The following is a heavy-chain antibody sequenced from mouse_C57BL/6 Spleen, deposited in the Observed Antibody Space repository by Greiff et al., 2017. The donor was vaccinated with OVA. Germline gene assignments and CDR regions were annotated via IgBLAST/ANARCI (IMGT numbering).Heavy chain of an antibody. Sequence: EVKLMESEGGLVQPGSSMKLSCTASGFTFSDYYMAWVRQVPEKGLEWVANINYDGSSTYYLDSLKGRFIISRDNAKNILYLQVSSLKSEDTATYYCARERAYFDYWGQGTTLTVSS. CDR1: GFTFSDYY. CDR3: ARERAYFDY. D-gene: IGHD3-3*01. V-gene: IGHV5-16*01. CDR2: INYDGSST. J-gene: IGHJ2*01.